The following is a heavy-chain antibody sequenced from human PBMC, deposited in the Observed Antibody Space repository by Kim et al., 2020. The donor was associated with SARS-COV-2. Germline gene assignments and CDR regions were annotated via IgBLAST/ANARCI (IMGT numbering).Heavy chain of an antibody. V-gene: IGHV4-31*03. CDR3: ARVGGLIVLGYFSGGRCKGWIGP. CDR1: GGSISSGGYY. J-gene: IGHJ5*02. CDR2: IYYSGST. Sequence: SETLSLTCTVSGGSISSGGYYWSWIRQHPGKGLEWIGYIYYSGSTYYNPSLKSRVTISVDTSKNQFSLKLSSVTAADTAVYFCARVGGLIVLGYFSGGRCKGWIGPWGQGTLGTVSS. D-gene: IGHD2-15*01.